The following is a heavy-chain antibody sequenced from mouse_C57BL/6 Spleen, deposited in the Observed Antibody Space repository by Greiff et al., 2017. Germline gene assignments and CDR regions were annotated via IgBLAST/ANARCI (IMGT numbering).Heavy chain of an antibody. CDR2: IWSGGST. Sequence: QVQLQQSGPGLVQPSQSLSITCTVSGFSLTSYGVHWVRQSPGKGLEWLGVIWSGGSTDYNAAFISRLSISKDNSKSQVFFQMTSLKADDTAIYYCARNSGNYWAMDYWGQGTSVTVSS. CDR3: ARNSGNYWAMDY. D-gene: IGHD2-1*01. V-gene: IGHV2-2*01. J-gene: IGHJ4*01. CDR1: GFSLTSYG.